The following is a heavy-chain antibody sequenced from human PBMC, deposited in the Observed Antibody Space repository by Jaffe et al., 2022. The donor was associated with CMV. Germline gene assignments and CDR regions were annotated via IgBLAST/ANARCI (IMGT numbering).Heavy chain of an antibody. V-gene: IGHV2-70*15. D-gene: IGHD3-3*01. CDR1: GFSLSTSGMC. CDR2: IDWDDDK. J-gene: IGHJ6*03. CDR3: ARTTRHYDFWSGYSSHYYMDV. Sequence: QVTLRESGPALVKPTQTLTLTCTFSGFSLSTSGMCVSWIRQPPGKALEWLARIDWDDDKYYSTSLKTRLTISKDTSKNQVVLTMTNMDPVDTATYYCARTTRHYDFWSGYSSHYYMDVWGKGTTVTVSS.